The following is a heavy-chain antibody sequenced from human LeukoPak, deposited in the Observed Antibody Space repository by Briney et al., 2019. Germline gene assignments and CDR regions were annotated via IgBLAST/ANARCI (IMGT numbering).Heavy chain of an antibody. D-gene: IGHD1-26*01. Sequence: PGGSLRLSCAASGFSFSSYGMHWVRQAPGKGLEWVAVISYDGDNKYYADSVNGRFTISRDNAKNTVYLQMNSLRAEDTAVYYCARDLTGAVFDFWGQGTLVTVSS. CDR2: ISYDGDNK. J-gene: IGHJ4*02. CDR3: ARDLTGAVFDF. CDR1: GFSFSSYG. V-gene: IGHV3-30*03.